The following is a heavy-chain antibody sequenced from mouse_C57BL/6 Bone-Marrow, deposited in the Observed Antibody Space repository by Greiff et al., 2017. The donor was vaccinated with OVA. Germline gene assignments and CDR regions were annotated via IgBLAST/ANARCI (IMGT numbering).Heavy chain of an antibody. CDR3: ARAGSSYVGNAMDY. CDR1: GYSITSGYY. CDR2: ISYDGSN. V-gene: IGHV3-6*01. Sequence: EVQLVESGPGLVKPSQSLSLTCSVTGYSITSGYYWNWIRQFPGNKLEWMGYISYDGSNNYNPSLKNRISITRDTSKNQFFLKLNSVTTEDTATYYCARAGSSYVGNAMDYWGQGTSVTVSS. J-gene: IGHJ4*01. D-gene: IGHD1-1*01.